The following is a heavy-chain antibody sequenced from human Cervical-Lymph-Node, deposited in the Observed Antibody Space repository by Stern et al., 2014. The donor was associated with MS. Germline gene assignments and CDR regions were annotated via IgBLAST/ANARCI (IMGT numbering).Heavy chain of an antibody. CDR1: GYTFTTYP. V-gene: IGHV7-4-1*02. Sequence: VQLVESGSELKKPGASVQVSCKASGYTFTTYPMSWVRQAPGQGLEWMGWITTNTGSLRYVQGFTGRFVFSLDTSVSTAYLQISSLKAEDTAVYYCGVGYSYGLHYWGPGTLVTVSS. CDR3: GVGYSYGLHY. CDR2: ITTNTGSL. J-gene: IGHJ4*02. D-gene: IGHD5-18*01.